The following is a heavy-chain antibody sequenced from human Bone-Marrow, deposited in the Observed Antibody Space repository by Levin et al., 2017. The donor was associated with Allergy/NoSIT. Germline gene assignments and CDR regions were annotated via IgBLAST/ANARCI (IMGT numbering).Heavy chain of an antibody. Sequence: ESLKISCTVSGDSVSSETYYWSWIRQPPGKGLEWIGYISSSGSTSYHPSLMSRLTISLHTSKNQFSLTLTSVTPADTAVYYCARDDYSDFTGWVWGQGSLVTVSS. CDR1: GDSVSSETYY. V-gene: IGHV4-61*01. D-gene: IGHD3-9*01. CDR2: ISSSGST. J-gene: IGHJ4*02. CDR3: ARDDYSDFTGWV.